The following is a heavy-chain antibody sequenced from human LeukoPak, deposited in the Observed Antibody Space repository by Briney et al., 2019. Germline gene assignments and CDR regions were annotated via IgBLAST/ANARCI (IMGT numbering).Heavy chain of an antibody. CDR1: GFTFSSYS. CDR3: ARDEVTTPRD. V-gene: IGHV3-33*01. J-gene: IGHJ4*02. D-gene: IGHD4-17*01. Sequence: PGRSLRLSCAASGFTFSSYSMHWVRQAPGKGLEWVAVMWYDGSNKYYADSVKGRFTISRDNSKNTLYLQMHSLRAEDTAVYYCARDEVTTPRDWGQGTLVTVSS. CDR2: MWYDGSNK.